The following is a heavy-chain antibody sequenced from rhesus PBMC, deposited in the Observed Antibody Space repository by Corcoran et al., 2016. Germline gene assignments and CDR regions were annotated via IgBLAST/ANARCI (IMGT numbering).Heavy chain of an antibody. D-gene: IGHD6-13*01. CDR3: ARDWYSKYRGGLDS. V-gene: IGHV4S7*01. CDR2: IYGNSAST. J-gene: IGHJ6*01. CDR1: GGSISGGYY. Sequence: QVQLQESGPGLVKPSETLSLTCAVSGGSISGGYYWGWIRQHPGKGLGWIGNIYGNSASTYYNPSLKSRVTISKDTSKNQFSLKLSSVTAADTAVYYCARDWYSKYRGGLDSWAQGVVVTVSS.